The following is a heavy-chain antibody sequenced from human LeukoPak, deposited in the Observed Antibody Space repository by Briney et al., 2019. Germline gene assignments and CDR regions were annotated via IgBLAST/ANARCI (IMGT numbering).Heavy chain of an antibody. J-gene: IGHJ4*02. V-gene: IGHV4-34*01. Sequence: SETLSLTCTVSGGSFSGYYWSWIRQPPGKGLEWIGEINHSGSTNYNPSLKSRVTISVDTSKNQFSLKLSSVTAADTAVYYCARVGGSYRPFDYWGQGTLVTVSS. CDR1: GGSFSGYY. CDR2: INHSGST. D-gene: IGHD1-26*01. CDR3: ARVGGSYRPFDY.